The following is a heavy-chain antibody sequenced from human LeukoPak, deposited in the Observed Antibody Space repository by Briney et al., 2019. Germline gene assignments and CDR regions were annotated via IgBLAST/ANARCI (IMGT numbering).Heavy chain of an antibody. CDR2: ISYDGSNK. Sequence: GGSLRLSCAASGFTFSSYAMHWVRQAPGKGLEWVAVISYDGSNKYYADSVKGRFTISRDNSKNTLYLQMNSLRAEDTAVYYCARSPGGYDSSGYRFDYWGQGTLVIVSS. V-gene: IGHV3-30-3*01. D-gene: IGHD3-22*01. CDR1: GFTFSSYA. CDR3: ARSPGGYDSSGYRFDY. J-gene: IGHJ4*02.